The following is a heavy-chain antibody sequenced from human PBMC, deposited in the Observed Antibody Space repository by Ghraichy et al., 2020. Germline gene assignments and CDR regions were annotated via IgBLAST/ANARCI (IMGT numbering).Heavy chain of an antibody. CDR3: ASTVVNRGAEYFQH. D-gene: IGHD4-23*01. CDR2: IYYSGST. J-gene: IGHJ1*01. CDR1: GGSISSGGYY. Sequence: SETLSLTCTVSGGSISSGGYYWSWIRQHPGKGLEWIGYIYYSGSTYYNPSLKSRVTISVDTSKNQFSLKLSSVTAADTAVYYCASTVVNRGAEYFQHWGQGTLVTVSS. V-gene: IGHV4-31*03.